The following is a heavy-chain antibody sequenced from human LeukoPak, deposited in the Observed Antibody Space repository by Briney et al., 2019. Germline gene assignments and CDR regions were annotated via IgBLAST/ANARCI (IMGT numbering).Heavy chain of an antibody. CDR1: GFTVSNIY. V-gene: IGHV3-53*01. J-gene: IGHJ4*02. CDR3: GTTTLSATWNY. D-gene: IGHD3-16*02. Sequence: PGGSLRLSCAASGFTVSNIYMSWVRQAPGKGLEWVSVTDRGGFTKYADPVKGRFTISRDNSENTLYLQMNSLRVDDTAVYYCGTTTLSATWNYWGQGTLVTVSS. CDR2: TDRGGFT.